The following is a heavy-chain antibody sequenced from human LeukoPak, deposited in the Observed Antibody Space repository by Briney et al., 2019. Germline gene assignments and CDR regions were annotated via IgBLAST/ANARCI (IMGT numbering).Heavy chain of an antibody. Sequence: GGSLRLSCAASGFTFSNNWMSWVRQAPGKGLEWVSAISGSGGSTYYADSVKGRFTISRDNSKNTLYLQMNSLRAEDTAVYYCAKDARLVGRDYYYYYYMDVWGKGTTVTVSS. V-gene: IGHV3-23*01. D-gene: IGHD6-19*01. CDR1: GFTFSNNW. J-gene: IGHJ6*03. CDR3: AKDARLVGRDYYYYYYMDV. CDR2: ISGSGGST.